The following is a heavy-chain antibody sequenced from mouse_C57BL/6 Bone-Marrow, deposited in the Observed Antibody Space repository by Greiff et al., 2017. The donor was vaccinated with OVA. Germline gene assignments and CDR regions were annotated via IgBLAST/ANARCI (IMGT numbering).Heavy chain of an antibody. Sequence: EVKLMESGGGLVKPGGSLKLSCAASGFTFSDYGMHWVRQAPEKGLEWVAYISSGSSTIYYADTVKGRFTISRDNAKNTLFLQMTSLRSEDTAMYYCARHGDYGSFFDYWGQGTTLTVSS. CDR1: GFTFSDYG. D-gene: IGHD1-1*01. CDR2: ISSGSSTI. V-gene: IGHV5-17*01. CDR3: ARHGDYGSFFDY. J-gene: IGHJ2*01.